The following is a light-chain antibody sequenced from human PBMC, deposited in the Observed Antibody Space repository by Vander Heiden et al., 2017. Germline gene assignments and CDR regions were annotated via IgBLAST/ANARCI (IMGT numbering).Light chain of an antibody. CDR3: SSYTASSTVV. CDR2: DVS. J-gene: IGLJ2*01. V-gene: IGLV2-14*01. Sequence: QSALTQPASVSGSPGQPITISCTGTSSDVGGYNYVSWYQQHPGKAPKLMIYDVSNRPSGVSYRFSGSKSGNTASLTISGLQAEDEADYYCSSYTASSTVVFAGGTKLTVL. CDR1: SSDVGGYNY.